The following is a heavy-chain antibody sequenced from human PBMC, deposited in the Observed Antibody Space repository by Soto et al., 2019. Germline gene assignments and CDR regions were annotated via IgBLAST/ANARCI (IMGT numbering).Heavy chain of an antibody. CDR1: GGSISSGGYS. CDR3: ARDGSHYYDSSGYSWFEP. CDR2: IYHSGST. V-gene: IGHV4-30-2*01. Sequence: QLQLQESGSGLVKPSQTLSLTCAVSGGSISSGGYSWSWIRQPPGKGLEWIGYIYHSGSTYYNPSLKSRVTISVDRSKNKFSLKLSSVTAADTAVYYCARDGSHYYDSSGYSWFEPWGQGTLVTVSS. J-gene: IGHJ5*02. D-gene: IGHD3-22*01.